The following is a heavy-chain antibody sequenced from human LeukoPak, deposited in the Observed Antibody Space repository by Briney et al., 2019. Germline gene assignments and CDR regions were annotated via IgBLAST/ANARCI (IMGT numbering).Heavy chain of an antibody. V-gene: IGHV4-34*01. CDR3: ARRTSGDGYSYGYFKS. J-gene: IGHJ5*02. Sequence: PSETLSLTRAVYGGSFSDYSWSWIRQPPGKGLEWIGEINHSGSTNYNPSLKSRGTISVDTSKKQFSLRVSSVTAADTAVYFCARRTSGDGYSYGYFKSWGQGTLVTVSS. CDR1: GGSFSDYS. D-gene: IGHD5-18*01. CDR2: INHSGST.